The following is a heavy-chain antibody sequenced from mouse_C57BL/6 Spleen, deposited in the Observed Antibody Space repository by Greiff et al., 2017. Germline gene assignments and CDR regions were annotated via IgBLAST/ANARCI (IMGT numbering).Heavy chain of an antibody. J-gene: IGHJ4*01. CDR2: IYPGDGDT. Sequence: QVQLQQSGPELVKPGASVKISCKASGYAFSSSWMNWVKQRPGKGLEWIGRIYPGDGDTNYNGKFKGKATLTADKSSSTAYMQLSSLTSEDSAVYFCARIITTVVDYYAMGYWGQGTSVTVSS. CDR3: ARIITTVVDYYAMGY. D-gene: IGHD1-1*01. V-gene: IGHV1-82*01. CDR1: GYAFSSSW.